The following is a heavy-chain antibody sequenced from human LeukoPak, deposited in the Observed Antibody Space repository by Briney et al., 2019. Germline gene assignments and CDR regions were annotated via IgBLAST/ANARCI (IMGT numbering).Heavy chain of an antibody. CDR2: IYYSGST. J-gene: IGHJ4*02. CDR1: DGSISSSSYY. V-gene: IGHV4-39*07. Sequence: SETLSLTCTVSDGSISSSSYYWGWIRQPPGKGLEWIGSIYYSGSTYYNPSLKSRVTISVDTSKNQFSLKLSSVTAADTAVYYCARVWGSGSYYLDYWGQGTLVTVSS. CDR3: ARVWGSGSYYLDY. D-gene: IGHD3-10*01.